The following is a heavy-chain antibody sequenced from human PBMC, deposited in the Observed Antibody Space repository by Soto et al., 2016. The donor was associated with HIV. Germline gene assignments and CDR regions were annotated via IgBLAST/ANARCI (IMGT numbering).Heavy chain of an antibody. V-gene: IGHV1-2*02. CDR1: GYTFTDHY. CDR2: INPDSGGT. CDR3: ARYQLLLFDY. J-gene: IGHJ4*02. Sequence: QVQLVQSGAEVKKPGASVKVSCKASGYTFTDHYIHWVRQAPGQGLEWMGWINPDSGGTNYAQKYQGRVTMTRDTSIYTAYMDLSSLRSDDTAIYYCARYQLLLFDYWGQGTLVTVSS. D-gene: IGHD2-2*01.